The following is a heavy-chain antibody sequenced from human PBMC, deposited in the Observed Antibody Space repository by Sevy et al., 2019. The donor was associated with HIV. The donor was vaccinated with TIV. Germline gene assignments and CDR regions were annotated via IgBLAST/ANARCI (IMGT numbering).Heavy chain of an antibody. J-gene: IGHJ6*02. V-gene: IGHV3-30-3*01. CDR3: ARPRANYADHYFFYAMDV. CDR1: GFAFSNYYA. Sequence: GGCLRLSCAASGFAFSNYYAMHWVRQAPGKGLEWVALISYDGSDTYYADSVKGRFTVSRDNFKNTLFLQMNSLTTEDTAVHYCARPRANYADHYFFYAMDVWGQGTTVTVSS. D-gene: IGHD4-17*01. CDR2: ISYDGSDT.